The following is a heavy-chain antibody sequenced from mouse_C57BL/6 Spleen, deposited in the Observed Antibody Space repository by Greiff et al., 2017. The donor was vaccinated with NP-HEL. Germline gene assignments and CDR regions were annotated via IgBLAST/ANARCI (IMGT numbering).Heavy chain of an antibody. D-gene: IGHD2-2*01. Sequence: VQLQQSGPELVKPGASVKISCKASGYTFTDYYMNWVKQSHGKSLEWIGDINPNNGGTSYNQKFKGKATLTVDKSSSTAYMELRSLTSEDSAVYYCARLRRDWYFDVWGTGTTVTVSS. CDR2: INPNNGGT. J-gene: IGHJ1*03. CDR1: GYTFTDYY. CDR3: ARLRRDWYFDV. V-gene: IGHV1-26*01.